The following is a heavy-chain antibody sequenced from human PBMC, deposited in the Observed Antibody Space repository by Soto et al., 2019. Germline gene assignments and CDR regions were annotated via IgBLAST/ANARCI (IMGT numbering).Heavy chain of an antibody. D-gene: IGHD5-18*01. CDR3: ARLDRTRLLFDY. J-gene: IGHJ4*02. Sequence: SETLSLTCTVSGGSISSGGYYWSWIRQHPGKGLEWIGYIYYSGSTYYNPSLKSRVTISVDTSKNQFSLKPSSVTAADTAVYYCARLDRTRLLFDYWGQGTLVTVSS. CDR1: GGSISSGGYY. CDR2: IYYSGST. V-gene: IGHV4-31*03.